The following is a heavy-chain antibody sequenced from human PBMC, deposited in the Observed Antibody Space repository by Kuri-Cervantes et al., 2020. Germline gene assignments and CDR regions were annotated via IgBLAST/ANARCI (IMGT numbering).Heavy chain of an antibody. CDR1: GFTFSSYA. Sequence: GESLKISCAASGFTFSSYAMHWVRQAPGKGLEWVAVISYDGSNKYYADSVKGRFTISRDNSKNTLYLQMNSLRAEDTAVYYCAREGGPFDLWVRGTLVTVSS. CDR3: AREGGPFDL. J-gene: IGHJ2*01. CDR2: ISYDGSNK. V-gene: IGHV3-30-3*01. D-gene: IGHD3-16*01.